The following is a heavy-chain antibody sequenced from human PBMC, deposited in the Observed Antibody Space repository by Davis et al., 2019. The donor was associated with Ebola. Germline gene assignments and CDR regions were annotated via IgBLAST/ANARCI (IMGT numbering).Heavy chain of an antibody. CDR3: AREMVRYYYGMDV. CDR2: ISYDGSNK. Sequence: GESLKISCAASGFTFSSYAMHWVRQAPGKGLEWVAVISYDGSNKYYADSVKGRFTISRDNSNNLLYPQMNSLRAEDTAVYYCAREMVRYYYGMDVWGQGTTVTVSS. V-gene: IGHV3-30-3*01. CDR1: GFTFSSYA. J-gene: IGHJ6*02. D-gene: IGHD2-8*01.